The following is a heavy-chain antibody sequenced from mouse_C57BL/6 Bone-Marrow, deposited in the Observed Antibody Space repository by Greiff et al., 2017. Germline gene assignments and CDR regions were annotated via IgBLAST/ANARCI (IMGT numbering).Heavy chain of an antibody. CDR1: GYAFSSYW. CDR3: ARLGPFDY. CDR2: IYPGDGDT. J-gene: IGHJ2*01. D-gene: IGHD4-1*01. Sequence: RVESGASVKISCKASGYAFSSYWMNWVKQRPGKGLEWIGQIYPGDGDTNYNGKFKGKATLTADKSSSTAYMQRSSLTSEDSAGYFCARLGPFDYWGQGTTLTVSS. V-gene: IGHV1-80*01.